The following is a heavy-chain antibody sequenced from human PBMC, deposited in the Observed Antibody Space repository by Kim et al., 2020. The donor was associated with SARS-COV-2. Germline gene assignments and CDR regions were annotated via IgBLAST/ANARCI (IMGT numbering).Heavy chain of an antibody. J-gene: IGHJ4*02. Sequence: GRFTISRDNAKTTLYLQMNSLSAEDTAVYYCAKDRYYYDSSGYSGYYFDYWGQGTLVTVSS. V-gene: IGHV3-23*01. D-gene: IGHD3-22*01. CDR3: AKDRYYYDSSGYSGYYFDY.